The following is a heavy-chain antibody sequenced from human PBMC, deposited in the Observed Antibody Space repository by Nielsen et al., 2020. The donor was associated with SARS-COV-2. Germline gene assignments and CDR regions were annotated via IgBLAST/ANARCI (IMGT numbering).Heavy chain of an antibody. D-gene: IGHD6-13*01. CDR1: GYTFTGYY. CDR2: INPNSGGT. V-gene: IGHV1-2*02. CDR3: ASIAAADPGYNWFDP. J-gene: IGHJ5*02. Sequence: ASVKASCKASGYTFTGYYMHWVRQAPGQGLEWMGWINPNSGGTNYAQKFQGRVTMTRDTSISTAYMELSRLRSDDTAVYYCASIAAADPGYNWFDPWGQGTLVTVSS.